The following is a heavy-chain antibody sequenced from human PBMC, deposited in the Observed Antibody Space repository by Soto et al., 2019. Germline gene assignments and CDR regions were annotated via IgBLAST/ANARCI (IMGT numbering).Heavy chain of an antibody. Sequence: WGSLRLSCAASGFTFSSYWMSWVRQAPGKGLEWVANIKQDGSEKYYVDSVKGRFTISRDNAKNSLYLQMNSLRAEDTAVYYCARGRKYCSGGSCLVTSDYWGQGTLVTVSS. CDR1: GFTFSSYW. D-gene: IGHD2-15*01. CDR2: IKQDGSEK. V-gene: IGHV3-7*05. CDR3: ARGRKYCSGGSCLVTSDY. J-gene: IGHJ4*02.